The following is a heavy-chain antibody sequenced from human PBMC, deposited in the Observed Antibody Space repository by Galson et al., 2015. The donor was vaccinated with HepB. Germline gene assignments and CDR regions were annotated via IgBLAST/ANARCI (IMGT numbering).Heavy chain of an antibody. CDR3: ARAGKRLYFTWLDP. D-gene: IGHD3-3*01. CDR1: GDSMSDYY. V-gene: IGHV4-59*01. J-gene: IGHJ5*02. CDR2: VFYSGST. Sequence: ETLSLTCTVSGDSMSDYYWSWIRQSPGKELEWIGYVFYSGSTSYNPSLRSRVTISADTSKNQFSLSLSAVTAADTAVYYCARAGKRLYFTWLDPWGQGTLVTVSS.